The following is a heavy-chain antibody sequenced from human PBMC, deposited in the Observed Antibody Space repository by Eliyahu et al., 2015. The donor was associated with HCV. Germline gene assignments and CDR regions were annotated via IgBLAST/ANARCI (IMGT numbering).Heavy chain of an antibody. Sequence: QVQLVESGGGVVQPGRSLRLSCAASGFTFSSYGMHWVRQAPGKGLEWVAVIWYDGSNKYYADSVKGRFTISRDNSKNTLYLQMNSLRAEDTAVYYCARDRSAAGTLYAHYWGQGTLVTVSS. D-gene: IGHD6-13*01. CDR2: IWYDGSNK. V-gene: IGHV3-33*01. CDR1: GFTFSSYG. J-gene: IGHJ4*02. CDR3: ARDRSAAGTLYAHY.